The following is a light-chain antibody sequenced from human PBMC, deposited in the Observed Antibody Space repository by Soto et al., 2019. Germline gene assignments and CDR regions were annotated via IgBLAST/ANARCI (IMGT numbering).Light chain of an antibody. Sequence: EIVLTQSPGPLSLSPGERATLSCRASQSVSSSYLAWYQQKPGQTPRLLIYVASSRATGIPDRFSGSGSGTDCTLTSSRLEPEDFAVYFCHQYGNSPPWTFGQGTKVEIK. J-gene: IGKJ1*01. CDR2: VAS. CDR3: HQYGNSPPWT. CDR1: QSVSSSY. V-gene: IGKV3-20*01.